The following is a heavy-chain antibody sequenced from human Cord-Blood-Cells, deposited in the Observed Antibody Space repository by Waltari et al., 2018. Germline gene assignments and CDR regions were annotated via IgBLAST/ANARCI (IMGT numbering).Heavy chain of an antibody. V-gene: IGHV1-69*01. CDR2: IIPIFGTA. D-gene: IGHD3-10*01. CDR3: ASRPSYYGSGSFDY. Sequence: VQLVQSGAEVKKPGSSVKVTCNASVGTFSSSAVSWVRQAHGQGLEWMGGIIPIFGTANYAQKFQGRVTITADESTSTAYMELSSLRSEDTAVYYCASRPSYYGSGSFDYWGQGTLVTVSS. J-gene: IGHJ4*02. CDR1: VGTFSSSA.